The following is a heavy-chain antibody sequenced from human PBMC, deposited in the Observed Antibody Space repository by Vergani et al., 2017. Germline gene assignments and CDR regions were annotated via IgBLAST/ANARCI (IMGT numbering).Heavy chain of an antibody. CDR1: TDSVSNTFYY. J-gene: IGHJ4*02. CDR3: ARGLGYCSSATCYVGFDF. CDR2: IYYSGST. D-gene: IGHD2-2*01. V-gene: IGHV4-39*01. Sequence: QVQLEESGPGLVKPSETLSLTCTVSTDSVSNTFYYWGWIRQTPGKGLEWIGSIYYSGSTYYNPSLESRVTMSVDTSKSQFSLKLSSVTAADTAVYYCARGLGYCSSATCYVGFDFWGQGTLVSVSS.